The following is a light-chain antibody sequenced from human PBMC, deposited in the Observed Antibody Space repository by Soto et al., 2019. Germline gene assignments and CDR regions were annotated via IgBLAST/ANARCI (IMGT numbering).Light chain of an antibody. J-gene: IGKJ1*01. CDR2: AAS. Sequence: EIQMTQSPSSLSASVGDRVTITCRASQSISSYLNWYQQKPGKAPKLLIYAASSLQSGVPSRFSGSGSGTDFTLTISSLQPEDFATYYCQQYNSYSGTFGQGTKVDIK. CDR1: QSISSY. CDR3: QQYNSYSGT. V-gene: IGKV1-39*01.